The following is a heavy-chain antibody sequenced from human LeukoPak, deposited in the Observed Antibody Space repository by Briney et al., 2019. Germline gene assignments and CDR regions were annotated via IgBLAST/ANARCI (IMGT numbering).Heavy chain of an antibody. CDR3: AGGGQWLAFDS. J-gene: IGHJ4*02. CDR1: GGSISSYY. CDR2: IYHSGST. V-gene: IGHV4-59*01. D-gene: IGHD6-19*01. Sequence: TASETLSLTCTVSGGSISSYYWSWIRQPPGKGLEWIGYIYHSGSTNYNPSLMSRITISVDTSKNHFSLKLSSVTAADTAVYYCAGGGQWLAFDSWGQGTLVTVSS.